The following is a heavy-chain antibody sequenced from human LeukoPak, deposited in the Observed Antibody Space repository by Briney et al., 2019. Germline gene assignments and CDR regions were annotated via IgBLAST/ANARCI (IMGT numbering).Heavy chain of an antibody. V-gene: IGHV4-39*01. D-gene: IGHD2-2*01. CDR3: ARSLGYCSSTSCYLRDHFDY. Sequence: PSETLSLTSTVSGGSISSSSYYWGWIRQPPGKGLEWIGSIYYSGSTYYNPSLKSRVTISVDTSKNQFSLKLSSVTAADTAVYYCARSLGYCSSTSCYLRDHFDYWGQGTLVTVSS. J-gene: IGHJ4*02. CDR2: IYYSGST. CDR1: GGSISSSSYY.